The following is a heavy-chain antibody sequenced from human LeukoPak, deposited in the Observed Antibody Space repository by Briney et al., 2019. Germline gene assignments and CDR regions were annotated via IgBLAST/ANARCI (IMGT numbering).Heavy chain of an antibody. Sequence: PSETLSLTCTVSGGSISSYYWSWIRQPPGKGLEWIGYIYYSGSTNYNPSLKSRVTISVDTSKNQFSLKLSSVTAADTAVYYCASEGNYDYVWGSPYWGQGTLVTVSS. D-gene: IGHD3-16*01. CDR3: ASEGNYDYVWGSPY. CDR1: GGSISSYY. CDR2: IYYSGST. J-gene: IGHJ4*02. V-gene: IGHV4-59*08.